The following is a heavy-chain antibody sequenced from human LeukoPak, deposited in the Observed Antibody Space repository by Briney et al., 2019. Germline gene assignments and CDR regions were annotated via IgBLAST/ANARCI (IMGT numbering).Heavy chain of an antibody. CDR1: GFTFSDYY. CDR2: ISSSGSTI. J-gene: IGHJ3*02. Sequence: GGSLRLSCAASGFTFSDYYMSWIRQAPGKGLEWVSDISSSGSTIYYADSVKGRFTISRDNAKNSLYLQMNSLRAEDTAVYYCARDGDSSGWYRDAFDIWGQGTMVTVSS. V-gene: IGHV3-11*01. CDR3: ARDGDSSGWYRDAFDI. D-gene: IGHD6-19*01.